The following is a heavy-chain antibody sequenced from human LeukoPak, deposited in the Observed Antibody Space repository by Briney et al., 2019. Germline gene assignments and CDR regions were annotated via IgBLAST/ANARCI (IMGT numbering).Heavy chain of an antibody. V-gene: IGHV3-48*01. CDR2: ISSSSSTI. CDR3: AKSYVRYGDDY. J-gene: IGHJ4*02. D-gene: IGHD4-17*01. Sequence: GGSLRLSCAASGFTFSSYSMNWVRQAPGKGLEWVSYISSSSSTIHYADSVKGRFTISRDNSKSTLYLQMTSLRVEDTAVYYCAKSYVRYGDDYWGQGTLVTVSS. CDR1: GFTFSSYS.